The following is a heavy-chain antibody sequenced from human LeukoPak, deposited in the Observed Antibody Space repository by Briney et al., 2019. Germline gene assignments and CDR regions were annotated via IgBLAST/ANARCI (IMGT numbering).Heavy chain of an antibody. V-gene: IGHV3-9*01. CDR3: AKDMGSGYYDSSGYYPNYYYYYGMDV. CDR2: ICWNSGSI. Sequence: GGSLRLSCAASGFTLDDYAMHWVRQAPGKGLEWVSGICWNSGSIGYADSVKGRFTISRDNAKNSLYLQMNSMRAEDTALYYCAKDMGSGYYDSSGYYPNYYYYYGMDVWGQGTTVTVSS. CDR1: GFTLDDYA. D-gene: IGHD3-22*01. J-gene: IGHJ6*02.